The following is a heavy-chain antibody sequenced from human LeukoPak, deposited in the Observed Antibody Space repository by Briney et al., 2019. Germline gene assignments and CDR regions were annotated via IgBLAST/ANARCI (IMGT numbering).Heavy chain of an antibody. CDR2: ISAYNGNT. D-gene: IGHD4-17*01. CDR3: ARGRVPDLYGDYVSPPEDY. V-gene: IGHV1-18*04. Sequence: ASVKVSCKASGYTFTSYGISWVRQAPGQGLEWMGWISAYNGNTNYAQKLQGRVTMTTDTSTSTAYMELRSLRSDDTAVYYCARGRVPDLYGDYVSPPEDYWGQGTLVTVSS. CDR1: GYTFTSYG. J-gene: IGHJ4*02.